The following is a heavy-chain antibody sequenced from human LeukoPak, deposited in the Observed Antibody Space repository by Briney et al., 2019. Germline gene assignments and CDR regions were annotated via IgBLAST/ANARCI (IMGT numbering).Heavy chain of an antibody. CDR3: LCVVASSPIDS. J-gene: IGHJ4*02. V-gene: IGHV3-23*01. D-gene: IGHD2-15*01. CDR2: ISGSGGST. CDR1: GFTFSSYA. Sequence: PGGSLRLSCAASGFTFSSYAMSWVRQAPGKGLEWVSAISGSGGSTYYADSVKGRFTISRDNSKNTLYLQMNSLRAEDTAGYYCLCVVASSPIDSGGQGTLVPVSP.